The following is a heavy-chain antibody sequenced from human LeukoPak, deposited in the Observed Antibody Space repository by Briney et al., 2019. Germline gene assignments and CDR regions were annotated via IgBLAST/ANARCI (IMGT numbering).Heavy chain of an antibody. V-gene: IGHV1-2*02. D-gene: IGHD5-18*01. CDR2: INPNSGGT. CDR3: ARVSVDTAMVTFLPYYYMDV. J-gene: IGHJ6*03. Sequence: ALVKVSCKASGYTFTGYYMHWVRQAPGQGLEWMGWINPNSGGTNYAQKFQGRVTMTRDTSISTAYMELSRLRSDDTAVYYCARVSVDTAMVTFLPYYYMDVWGKGTTVTVSS. CDR1: GYTFTGYY.